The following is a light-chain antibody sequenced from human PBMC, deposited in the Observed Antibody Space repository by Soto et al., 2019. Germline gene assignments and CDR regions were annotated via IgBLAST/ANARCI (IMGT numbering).Light chain of an antibody. Sequence: QSVLTQPPSVSGAPGQRVTISCTGSNSNIGARYDVHWYQQLPGTAPRLLIYANSNRPSGVPDRFSGSTSGTSASLAITGLQAEDEANYYCQSYDSSLSGSVVFGGGTKLTVL. V-gene: IGLV1-40*01. CDR1: NSNIGARYD. CDR3: QSYDSSLSGSVV. CDR2: ANS. J-gene: IGLJ2*01.